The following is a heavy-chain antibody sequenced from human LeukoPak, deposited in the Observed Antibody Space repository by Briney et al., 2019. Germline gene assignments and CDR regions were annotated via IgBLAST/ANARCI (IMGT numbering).Heavy chain of an antibody. CDR2: IYTSGST. CDR3: ATSGDCGGDCYFDY. V-gene: IGHV4-4*08. J-gene: IGHJ4*02. CDR1: GGSISSYY. D-gene: IGHD2-21*02. Sequence: PSETLSLTCTGSGGSISSYYWSWIRQPPGKGLEGIGYIYTSGSTNYNPSLKSRVTISVDTSKNQFSLKLSSVTAADTAVYYCATSGDCGGDCYFDYWGQGTLVTVSS.